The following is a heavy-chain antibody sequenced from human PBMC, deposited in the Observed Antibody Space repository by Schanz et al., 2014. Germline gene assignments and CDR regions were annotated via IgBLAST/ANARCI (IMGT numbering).Heavy chain of an antibody. J-gene: IGHJ3*02. CDR3: AKGRFGELSAFDI. D-gene: IGHD3-10*01. CDR1: GFIFGSSV. Sequence: EVQLLESGGGLIQPGGSLRLSCAASGFIFGSSVMAWVRQAPGKGLVWVARINSVGSNTDYADSVTGRFTISRDNAKNTLYLQMNTLRAEDTAVYYCAKGRFGELSAFDIWGQGTMVTVSS. V-gene: IGHV3-74*02. CDR2: INSVGSNT.